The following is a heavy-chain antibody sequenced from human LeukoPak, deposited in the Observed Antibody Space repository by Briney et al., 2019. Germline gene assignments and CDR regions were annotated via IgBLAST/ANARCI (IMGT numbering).Heavy chain of an antibody. CDR3: ARLGGETFGESTDAFDI. Sequence: PSETLSLTCTVSGGSISSSSYYWGWIRQPPGKGLEWIGSIYYSGSTYYNPSLKSRVTISVDTSKNQFSLKLSSVTAADTAVYSCARLGGETFGESTDAFDIWGQGTMVTVSS. J-gene: IGHJ3*02. CDR1: GGSISSSSYY. CDR2: IYYSGST. V-gene: IGHV4-39*07. D-gene: IGHD3-10*01.